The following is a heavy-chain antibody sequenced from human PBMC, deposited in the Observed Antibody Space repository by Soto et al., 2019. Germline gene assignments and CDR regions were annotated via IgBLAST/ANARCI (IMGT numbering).Heavy chain of an antibody. J-gene: IGHJ6*02. Sequence: GGSLRLSCAASGFTFSSYWMGWVRQAPGKGLEWVANIKQDGSEKYYVDSVKGRFTISRDNAKNSLYLQMNSLRAEDTAVYYCARDVAPPATEDYYYYGMDVWGQGTTVTVSS. CDR1: GFTFSSYW. V-gene: IGHV3-7*05. D-gene: IGHD5-12*01. CDR3: ARDVAPPATEDYYYYGMDV. CDR2: IKQDGSEK.